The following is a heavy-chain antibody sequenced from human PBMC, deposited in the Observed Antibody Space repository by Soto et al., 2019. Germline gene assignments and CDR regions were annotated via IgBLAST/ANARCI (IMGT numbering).Heavy chain of an antibody. J-gene: IGHJ4*02. CDR3: AKDGNWNYYDSSGPPVPDY. CDR2: ISGSGGST. V-gene: IGHV3-23*01. D-gene: IGHD3-22*01. CDR1: GFTFSSYA. Sequence: GGSLRLSCAASGFTFSSYAMSWVRQAPGEGLEWVSAISGSGGSTYYADSVKGRFTISRDNSKNTLYLQMNSLRAEDTAVYYCAKDGNWNYYDSSGPPVPDYWGQGTLVTVSS.